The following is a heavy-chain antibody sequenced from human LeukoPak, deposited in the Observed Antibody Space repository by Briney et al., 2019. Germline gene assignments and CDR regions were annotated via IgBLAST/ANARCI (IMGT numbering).Heavy chain of an antibody. V-gene: IGHV1-18*01. CDR3: ARIYSGYDPYFDY. CDR2: ISAYNGNT. CDR1: GYTFTSYG. Sequence: ASVKVSCKASGYTFTSYGISWVRQAPGQGLEWMGWISAYNGNTNYAQKLQGRVTMTTDTSTSTACMELRSLRSDDTAVYYCARIYSGYDPYFDYWGQGTLVTVSS. D-gene: IGHD5-12*01. J-gene: IGHJ4*02.